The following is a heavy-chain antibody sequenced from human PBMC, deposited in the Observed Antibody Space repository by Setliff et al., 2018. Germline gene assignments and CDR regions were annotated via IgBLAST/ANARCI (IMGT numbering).Heavy chain of an antibody. CDR3: ATNPYQLLNFDY. V-gene: IGHV4-61*09. Sequence: SETLSLTCTVSGGSISSSSYYWSWIRQPAGKGLEWIGHIYTSGSTNYNPSLKSRVTISVDTSKNQFSLKLSSVTAAATAVYYCATNPYQLLNFDYWG. J-gene: IGHJ4*01. CDR1: GGSISSSSYY. D-gene: IGHD2-2*01. CDR2: IYTSGST.